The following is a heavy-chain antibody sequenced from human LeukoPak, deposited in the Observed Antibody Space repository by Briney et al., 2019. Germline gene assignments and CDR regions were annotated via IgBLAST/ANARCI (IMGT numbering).Heavy chain of an antibody. CDR1: GGSISSGDYF. D-gene: IGHD1-1*01. J-gene: IGHJ5*02. V-gene: IGHV4-30-4*01. Sequence: PSQTLSLTRTVSGGSISSGDYFWSWIRQPPGKGLEWIGCIYGSGSTYYNPSLESRLTISVDTSKNQFSLKLTSVTAADTAIYYCAQSLGSGNWIGNWFDPWGQGTLVTVSS. CDR2: IYGSGST. CDR3: AQSLGSGNWIGNWFDP.